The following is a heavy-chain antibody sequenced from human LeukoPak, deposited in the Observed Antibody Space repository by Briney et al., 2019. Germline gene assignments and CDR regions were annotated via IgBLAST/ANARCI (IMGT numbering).Heavy chain of an antibody. J-gene: IGHJ4*02. CDR2: IKSKIDGGTI. CDR1: GFSFTNAW. D-gene: IGHD1-7*01. V-gene: IGHV3-15*01. Sequence: SGGSLRPSCAASGFSFTNAWMSWVRQAAGKGLEWVGRIKSKIDGGTIDYATPVKGRFTISRDDSKNTLYLQMNSLKTEDTAVYYCARDVGYSWNFYDYWGQGTLVTVSS. CDR3: ARDVGYSWNFYDY.